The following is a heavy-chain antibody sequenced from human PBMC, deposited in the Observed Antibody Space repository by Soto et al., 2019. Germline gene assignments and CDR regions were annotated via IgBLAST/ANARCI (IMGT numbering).Heavy chain of an antibody. Sequence: SETLSLTCAVYGGSFSGHSCTWIRQSPWKGLEWIGDINHSGIVNYSPSLKSRVTISLDTSKNQFSLTLSAVTAADTAMYYCLTRAYGTNGYYRFVPCRQGTLVTVSS. CDR2: INHSGIV. D-gene: IGHD3-22*01. CDR3: LTRAYGTNGYYRFVP. J-gene: IGHJ5*01. V-gene: IGHV4-34*01. CDR1: GGSFSGHS.